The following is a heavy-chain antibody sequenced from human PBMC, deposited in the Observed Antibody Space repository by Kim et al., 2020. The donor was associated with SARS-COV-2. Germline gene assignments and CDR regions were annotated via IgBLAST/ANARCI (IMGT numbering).Heavy chain of an antibody. Sequence: ASVKVSCKASGYTSTSYAIHWVRQAPGQRLEWMGWINAGSGNTKYSQRFQGRVTITRDTSATTAYMELSSLRSEDTAVYYCARDDTSDFFFFAFDIWGQGTMVTVSS. J-gene: IGHJ3*02. CDR1: GYTSTSYA. CDR2: INAGSGNT. D-gene: IGHD3-22*01. CDR3: ARDDTSDFFFFAFDI. V-gene: IGHV1-3*01.